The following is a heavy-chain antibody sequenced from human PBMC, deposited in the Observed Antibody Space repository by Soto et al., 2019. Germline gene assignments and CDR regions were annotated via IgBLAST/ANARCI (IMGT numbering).Heavy chain of an antibody. Sequence: PGGSLRLSCAASGFTFSSYEMNWVRQAPGKGLEWVSYISSSGSTIYYADSVKGRFTISRDNAKNSLYLQMNSLRAEDTAVYYCARDTYQLLFRWFDPWGQGTLVTVSS. V-gene: IGHV3-48*03. J-gene: IGHJ5*02. CDR2: ISSSGSTI. D-gene: IGHD2-2*01. CDR3: ARDTYQLLFRWFDP. CDR1: GFTFSSYE.